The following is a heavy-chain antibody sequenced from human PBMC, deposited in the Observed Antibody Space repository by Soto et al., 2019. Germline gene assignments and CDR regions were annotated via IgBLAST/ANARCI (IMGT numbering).Heavy chain of an antibody. CDR3: ARVFEWDLGYYMDV. V-gene: IGHV1-18*01. Sequence: ASVKVSCKASGYTFTSYGISWVRQAPGQGLEWMGWISAYNGNTNYAQKLQGRVTMTTDTSTSAAYMELRSLRSDDTAVYYCARVFEWDLGYYMDVWGKGTTVTVSS. CDR2: ISAYNGNT. J-gene: IGHJ6*03. D-gene: IGHD3-3*01. CDR1: GYTFTSYG.